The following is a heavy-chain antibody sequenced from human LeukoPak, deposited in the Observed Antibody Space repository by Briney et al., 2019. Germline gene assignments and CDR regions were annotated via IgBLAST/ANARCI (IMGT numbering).Heavy chain of an antibody. V-gene: IGHV3-9*01. D-gene: IGHD6-13*01. CDR1: GFTFDDYA. Sequence: PGRSLRLSCAASGFTFDDYAMHWVRQAPGKGLEWVSGISWNSGSIGYADSVKGRFTISRDNAKNSLYLQMNSLKVEDTAMYYCTRVFAGDEYSSSGYWGQGTLVTVSS. CDR2: ISWNSGSI. CDR3: TRVFAGDEYSSSGY. J-gene: IGHJ4*02.